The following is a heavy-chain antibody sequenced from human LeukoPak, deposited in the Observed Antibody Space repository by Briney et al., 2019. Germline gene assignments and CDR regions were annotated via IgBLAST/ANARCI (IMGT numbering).Heavy chain of an antibody. CDR2: ISSNGGST. D-gene: IGHD5-18*01. CDR3: ARASYGYGNNWFDP. J-gene: IGHJ5*02. V-gene: IGHV3-64*01. Sequence: GGSLRLSCAASGFTFSSYAMHWVRQAPGKGLEYVSAISSNGGSTYYANSVKGRFTISRDNSKNTVYPQMGSLRAEDMAVYYCARASYGYGNNWFDPWGQGTLVTVSS. CDR1: GFTFSSYA.